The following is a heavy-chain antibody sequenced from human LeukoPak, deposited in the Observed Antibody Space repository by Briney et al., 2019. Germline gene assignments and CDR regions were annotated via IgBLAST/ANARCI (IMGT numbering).Heavy chain of an antibody. CDR2: INHSGST. CDR1: GGSFSGYY. V-gene: IGHV4-34*01. Sequence: SETLSLTCAVYGGSFSGYYWSWIRQPPGKGLEWIGEINHSGSTNYNPSLKSRVTISVDTSKNQFSLKLSSVTAADTAVYYCATSPYYGSELPSLWGQGTLVTVSS. CDR3: ATSPYYGSELPSL. D-gene: IGHD3-10*01. J-gene: IGHJ4*02.